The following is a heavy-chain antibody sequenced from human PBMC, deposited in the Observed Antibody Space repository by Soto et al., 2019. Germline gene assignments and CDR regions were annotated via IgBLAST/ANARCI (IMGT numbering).Heavy chain of an antibody. D-gene: IGHD3-22*01. Sequence: QVQLVQSGAEVKKPGASVKVSCKASGYTFTSYYMHWVRQAPGQGLEWMGIINPSGGSTSYAQKFQGRVTMTRDTSTSTVYMELSSLRSEDTAVYYCARGPQYYYDSSGRLEIYYYGMDVWGQGTTVTVSS. J-gene: IGHJ6*02. CDR3: ARGPQYYYDSSGRLEIYYYGMDV. V-gene: IGHV1-46*01. CDR2: INPSGGST. CDR1: GYTFTSYY.